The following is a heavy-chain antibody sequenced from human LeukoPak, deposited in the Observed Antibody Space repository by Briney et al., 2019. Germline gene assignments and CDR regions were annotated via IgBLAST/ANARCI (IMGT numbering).Heavy chain of an antibody. J-gene: IGHJ3*02. Sequence: GESLKISCKGSGYSFTNFWITWVRQMPGKGLEWMGIIWPADSDTKYSPSFQGQVTISADKSISTAYLHWNSLKASDTAVYYCARSPRDGKRDAFDIWGQGTMVTVSS. CDR3: ARSPRDGKRDAFDI. V-gene: IGHV5-51*01. D-gene: IGHD5-24*01. CDR2: IWPADSDT. CDR1: GYSFTNFW.